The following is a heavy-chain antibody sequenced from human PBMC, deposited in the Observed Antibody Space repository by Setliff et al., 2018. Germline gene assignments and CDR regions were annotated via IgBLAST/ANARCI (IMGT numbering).Heavy chain of an antibody. Sequence: GESLKISCQGSGYTFTNYWIGWVRQMPGKGLEWMGAIYPGDSDTRHSPSFHGQVTISADKSISTVYLQWSSLKASDTAIYYCARLTPETDFDYWGPGTLVTVSS. CDR2: IYPGDSDT. V-gene: IGHV5-51*01. CDR3: ARLTPETDFDY. J-gene: IGHJ4*02. CDR1: GYTFTNYW. D-gene: IGHD2-15*01.